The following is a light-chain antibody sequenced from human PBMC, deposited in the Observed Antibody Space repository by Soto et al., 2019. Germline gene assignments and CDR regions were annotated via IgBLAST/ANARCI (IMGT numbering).Light chain of an antibody. CDR1: QTISSW. Sequence: DIQMTQSPSTLSGSEGDRVTITCRASQTISSWLAWYQQKPGKAPKLLIHKASTLKSGVPSRFSGSGSGTEFTLTISSLQPDDFATYYCQHYNSYSEAFGQGTKVDIK. J-gene: IGKJ1*01. CDR2: KAS. V-gene: IGKV1-5*03. CDR3: QHYNSYSEA.